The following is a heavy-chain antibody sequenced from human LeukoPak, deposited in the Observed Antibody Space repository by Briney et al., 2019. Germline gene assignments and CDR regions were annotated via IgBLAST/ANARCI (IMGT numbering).Heavy chain of an antibody. V-gene: IGHV3-7*01. J-gene: IGHJ4*02. CDR2: ISQDGSAK. Sequence: GGSLRLSCAASGFTFNTYWMTWVRQAPGKGLEWVANISQDGSAKYYVDSVKGRFTISRDNAKNSLFLQMHSLRAEDTAVYYCARVGPAVAGQNLDYWGQGTLVTVSS. D-gene: IGHD6-19*01. CDR3: ARVGPAVAGQNLDY. CDR1: GFTFNTYW.